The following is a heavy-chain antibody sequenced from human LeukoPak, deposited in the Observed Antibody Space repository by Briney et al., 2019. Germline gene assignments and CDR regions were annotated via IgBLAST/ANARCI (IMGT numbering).Heavy chain of an antibody. J-gene: IGHJ4*02. V-gene: IGHV3-9*01. CDR3: AKAAATVTTFDY. CDR2: ISWNSGSI. D-gene: IGHD4-17*01. Sequence: QPGRSLRLSCAASGFTFDDYAMPWVRQAPGKGLEWVSGISWNSGSIGYADSVKGRFTISRDNAKNSLYLQMNSLRAEDTALYYCAKAAATVTTFDYWGQGTLVTVSS. CDR1: GFTFDDYA.